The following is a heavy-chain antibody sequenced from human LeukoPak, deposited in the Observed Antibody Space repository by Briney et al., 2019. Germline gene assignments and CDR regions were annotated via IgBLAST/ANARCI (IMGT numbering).Heavy chain of an antibody. CDR3: ARASLRPGSSWNFDY. V-gene: IGHV3-72*01. CDR1: AFTFSDYY. CDR2: SRNKGNSYTT. D-gene: IGHD1-1*01. J-gene: IGHJ4*02. Sequence: GGSLRLSCAASAFTFSDYYMDWVRQAPGKGLQWVARSRNKGNSYTTEYAASVKGRFTISRGDSKNSLYLQLNSLETDDTAVYYCARASLRPGSSWNFDYWGQGTLVTVSS.